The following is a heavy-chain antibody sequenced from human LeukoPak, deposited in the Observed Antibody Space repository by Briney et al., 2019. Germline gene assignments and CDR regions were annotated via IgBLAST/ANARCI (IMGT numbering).Heavy chain of an antibody. V-gene: IGHV1-8*01. CDR3: ARVWTVRSRAFDI. Sequence: ASVKVSCKASGYTFTSYDINWVRQAPGQGLEWMGWVNPNSGNTGYAQKFQGRVTMTRNTSISTAYMELSSLRSEDTAVYYCARVWTVRSRAFDIWGQGTMVTVSS. CDR2: VNPNSGNT. J-gene: IGHJ3*02. CDR1: GYTFTSYD. D-gene: IGHD3/OR15-3a*01.